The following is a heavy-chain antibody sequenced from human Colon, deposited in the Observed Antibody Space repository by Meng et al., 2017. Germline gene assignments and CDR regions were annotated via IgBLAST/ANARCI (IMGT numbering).Heavy chain of an antibody. CDR3: ARYRYDSSSYSNFFDP. Sequence: VQVTAPGPGLVKPSQTLSLTCTVSGASISSEAFYWGWIRQHPGKGLEWIGYMHYSGIANYNPSLNSRIAISVDTSKNHFSLKLSSVTAADTAVYYCARYRYDSSSYSNFFDPWGQGTLVTVSS. CDR2: MHYSGIA. CDR1: GASISSEAFY. D-gene: IGHD3-22*01. J-gene: IGHJ5*02. V-gene: IGHV4-31*03.